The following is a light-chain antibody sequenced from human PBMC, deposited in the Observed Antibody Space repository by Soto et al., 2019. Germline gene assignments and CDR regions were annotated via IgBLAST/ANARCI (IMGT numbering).Light chain of an antibody. Sequence: DIQLTQSPSFLSASVGDRVTITCRASQGISTYLAWYLQRPGKAPKLLIYGASTLQSGVPSRFSGIGSGTEFTLTISSLQPEDFGTYFCQQLNSDWYAFGQGTQLEIK. CDR2: GAS. J-gene: IGKJ2*01. CDR3: QQLNSDWYA. V-gene: IGKV1-9*01. CDR1: QGISTY.